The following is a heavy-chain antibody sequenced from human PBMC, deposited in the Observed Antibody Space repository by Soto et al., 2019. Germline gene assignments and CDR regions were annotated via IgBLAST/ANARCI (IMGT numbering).Heavy chain of an antibody. CDR2: IYPGDSDT. J-gene: IGHJ6*02. V-gene: IGHV5-51*01. CDR3: ARRSYYDSSGYYYYYYYGMDV. D-gene: IGHD3-22*01. CDR1: GYSFTSYW. Sequence: GESLQISCKGSGYSFTSYWIAWVRQLPGKGLEWMGIIYPGDSDTRYSPSFQGQVTISADKSISTAYLQWSSLKASDTAMYYCARRSYYDSSGYYYYYYYGMDVWGQGTTVTVSS.